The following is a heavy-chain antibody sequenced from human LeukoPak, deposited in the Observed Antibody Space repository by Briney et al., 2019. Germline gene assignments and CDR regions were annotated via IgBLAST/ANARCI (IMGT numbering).Heavy chain of an antibody. CDR1: GGSFSGYY. D-gene: IGHD5-18*01. Sequence: PSETLSLTCAVYGGSFSGYYWSWIRRPPGKGLEWIGEINHSGGTNYNPSLKSRVTISVDTSKNQFSLKLSSVTAADTAVYYCARGNTAMAIKEDWGQGTLVTVSS. CDR2: INHSGGT. V-gene: IGHV4-34*01. J-gene: IGHJ4*02. CDR3: ARGNTAMAIKED.